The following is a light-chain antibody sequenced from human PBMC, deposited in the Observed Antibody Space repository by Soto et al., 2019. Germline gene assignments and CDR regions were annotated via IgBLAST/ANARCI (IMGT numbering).Light chain of an antibody. CDR1: NSNLGAGYD. V-gene: IGLV1-40*01. Sequence: QSVLTQPPSVSGAPGQRVTISCTGNNSNLGAGYDVHWYQQLPGAAPKLVIFGNRNRPSGVPERFSGSKSGTSASLATTGLQAEDDEDYCCQAYDYSLTAFVFGGGTKVTV. CDR3: QAYDYSLTAFV. J-gene: IGLJ3*02. CDR2: GNR.